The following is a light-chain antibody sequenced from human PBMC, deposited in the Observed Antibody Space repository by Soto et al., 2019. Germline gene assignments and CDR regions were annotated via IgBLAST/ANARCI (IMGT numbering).Light chain of an antibody. CDR3: QQRSNWPPT. CDR1: QSISSW. CDR2: KAS. J-gene: IGKJ3*01. Sequence: IRMTQSPSTLSASVGDRVTITCRASQSISSWLAWYQQKPGKAPKLLIYKASSLESGVPSRFSGSGSGTDFTLTISSLEPEDFAVYYCQQRSNWPPTFGPGTKVDIK. V-gene: IGKV1-5*03.